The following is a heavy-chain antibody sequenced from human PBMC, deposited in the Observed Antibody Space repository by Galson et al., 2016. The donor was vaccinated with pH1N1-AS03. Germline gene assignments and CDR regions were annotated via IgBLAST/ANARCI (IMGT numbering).Heavy chain of an antibody. Sequence: SLRLSCAASGFTFGDYPLTWFRQAPGKGLEWVGFIRSKTYGGTTEYAAAVKGRFTISRDDSKSIPYLQMNSLKTEDTAVYYCARARTSPGSLAGVGFDIWGQGTMVTVSS. V-gene: IGHV3-49*03. CDR1: GFTFGDYP. CDR3: ARARTSPGSLAGVGFDI. J-gene: IGHJ3*02. CDR2: IRSKTYGGTT.